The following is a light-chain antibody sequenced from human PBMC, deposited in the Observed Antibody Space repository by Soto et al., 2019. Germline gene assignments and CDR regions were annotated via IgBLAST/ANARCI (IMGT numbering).Light chain of an antibody. V-gene: IGKV1-33*01. CDR2: DAS. Sequence: DVQMTQSAATLSASVGGRVTITFRASESISSWLAWYQQKPGKAPKXXXYDASNLETGVPSRFSGSGSGTDVTFTISRLQPEDIATYYCQQYDNLTLTFGGGTKVDIK. J-gene: IGKJ4*01. CDR1: ESISSW. CDR3: QQYDNLTLT.